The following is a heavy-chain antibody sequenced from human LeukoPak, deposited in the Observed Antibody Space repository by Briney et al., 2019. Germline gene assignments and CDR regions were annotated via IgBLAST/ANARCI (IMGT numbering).Heavy chain of an antibody. J-gene: IGHJ4*02. CDR2: ISGDGGST. Sequence: GGSLGLSCAASGFTFDDYAMHWVRQAPGKGLEWVSLISGDGGSTYYADSVKGRFTISRDSSKNSLYLQMNSLRTEDTALYYCAKARQLSGYDRWHYFDYWGQGTLVTVSS. CDR1: GFTFDDYA. CDR3: AKARQLSGYDRWHYFDY. D-gene: IGHD5-12*01. V-gene: IGHV3-43*02.